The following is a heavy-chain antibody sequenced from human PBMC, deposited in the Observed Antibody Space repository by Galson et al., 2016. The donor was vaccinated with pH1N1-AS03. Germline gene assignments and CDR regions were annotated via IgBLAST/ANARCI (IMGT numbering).Heavy chain of an antibody. J-gene: IGHJ3*02. D-gene: IGHD3-10*01. Sequence: SVKVSCKASGYTFSTYGVSWVRQAPGQGLEWMGWISGYDDDTNYAQNVAGRVTMTTDKSTSTVYMELRSLRSDDTAVYYCARDRGVRPDTFDTWGQGTWVTVSS. CDR3: ARDRGVRPDTFDT. CDR1: GYTFSTYG. V-gene: IGHV1-18*04. CDR2: ISGYDDDT.